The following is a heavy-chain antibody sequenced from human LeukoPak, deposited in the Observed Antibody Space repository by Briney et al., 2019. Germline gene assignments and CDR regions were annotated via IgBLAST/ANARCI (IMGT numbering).Heavy chain of an antibody. Sequence: SETLSLTCTVSGGSISCSSYYWGWIRQPPGKGLEWIGSIYYSGSTYYNPSLKSRVTISVDTSKNQFSLKLSSVTAADTAVYYCAHSSGYLGYFDYWGQGTLVTVSS. CDR1: GGSISCSSYY. CDR2: IYYSGST. CDR3: AHSSGYLGYFDY. V-gene: IGHV4-39*07. D-gene: IGHD3-22*01. J-gene: IGHJ4*02.